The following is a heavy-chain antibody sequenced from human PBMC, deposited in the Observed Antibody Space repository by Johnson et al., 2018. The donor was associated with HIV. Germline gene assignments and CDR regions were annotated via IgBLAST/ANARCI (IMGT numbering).Heavy chain of an antibody. D-gene: IGHD6-13*01. CDR3: TTIHLSSSRAYAFDI. J-gene: IGHJ3*02. CDR1: GFTVSSNY. V-gene: IGHV3-66*01. Sequence: VQLVESGGGLVQPGGSLRLSCAASGFTVSSNYMSWVRQAPGKGLEWVAVIYSGGSTYYADSVKGRFTISRDNSKNTLYLQMNSLKTEDTAVYYCTTIHLSSSRAYAFDIWGQGTMVTVSS. CDR2: IYSGGST.